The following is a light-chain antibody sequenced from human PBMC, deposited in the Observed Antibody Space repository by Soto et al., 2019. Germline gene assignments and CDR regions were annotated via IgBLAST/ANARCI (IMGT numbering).Light chain of an antibody. Sequence: IVLTQSPGTLSLSPGETATLSCRASQIIKTFYLVWYQQKPGQAPRLLIYGASTRATGIPARFSGSGSGTEFTLTISSLQSEDFAVYYCQQYNNWPRTFGQGTKVDIK. CDR2: GAS. CDR1: QIIKTFY. J-gene: IGKJ1*01. V-gene: IGKV3-15*01. CDR3: QQYNNWPRT.